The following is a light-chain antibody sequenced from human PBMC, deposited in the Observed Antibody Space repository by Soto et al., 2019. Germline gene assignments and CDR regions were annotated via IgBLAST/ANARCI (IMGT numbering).Light chain of an antibody. CDR2: EVT. Sequence: QSALTQPPSASGSPGQSVTISCTGTSSDVGGYNYVSWYQQHPGKAPKLMIYEVTKRPSGVPYRFSGSKSGNTASLTVSGLQAEDEADYYCSSYAGSNNYVVFGGGTQLTVL. CDR1: SSDVGGYNY. J-gene: IGLJ2*01. CDR3: SSYAGSNNYVV. V-gene: IGLV2-8*01.